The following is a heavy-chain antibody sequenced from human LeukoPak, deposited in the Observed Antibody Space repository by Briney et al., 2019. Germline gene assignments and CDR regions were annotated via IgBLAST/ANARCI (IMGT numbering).Heavy chain of an antibody. Sequence: SETLSLTCAVYGGSFSGYYWGWMRQPPGKGLEWIGEINHSGSTNYNPSLKSRVTISVDTSKNQFSLKLSSVTAADTAVYYCARGGTYSSGWYNLFDPWGQGTLVTVSS. CDR2: INHSGST. CDR1: GGSFSGYY. D-gene: IGHD3-22*01. J-gene: IGHJ5*02. V-gene: IGHV4-34*01. CDR3: ARGGTYSSGWYNLFDP.